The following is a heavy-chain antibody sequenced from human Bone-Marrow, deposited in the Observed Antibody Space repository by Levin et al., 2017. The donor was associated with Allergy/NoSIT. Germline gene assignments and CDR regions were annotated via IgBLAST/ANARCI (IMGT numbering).Heavy chain of an antibody. CDR2: INQYGSET. D-gene: IGHD2-15*01. J-gene: IGHJ4*02. V-gene: IGHV3-7*01. CDR1: GFTFNTYW. CDR3: ARSTGSLAAGGLY. Sequence: GESLKISCAASGFTFNTYWMSWVRQAPGKGLEWVANINQYGSETYYVDSVRGRFTISRDNAENSLSLQMNSLTAEDTAVYYCARSTGSLAAGGLYWGQGTLVTVSS.